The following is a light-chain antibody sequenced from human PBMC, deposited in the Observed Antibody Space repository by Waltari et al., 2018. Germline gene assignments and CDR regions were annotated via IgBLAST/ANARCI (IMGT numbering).Light chain of an antibody. J-gene: IGLJ3*02. V-gene: IGLV4-69*01. CDR2: VNSDGSR. Sequence: QLVLTQSPSASASLGASVKLTCTLSSGHSSNVIAWLQQRPEKGPRYLMKVNSDGSRNKGDEIPDRFSGSSSGAERYLTISSLQSEDEGDYYCQTGGHGTWVFGGGTKLTVL. CDR1: SGHSSNV. CDR3: QTGGHGTWV.